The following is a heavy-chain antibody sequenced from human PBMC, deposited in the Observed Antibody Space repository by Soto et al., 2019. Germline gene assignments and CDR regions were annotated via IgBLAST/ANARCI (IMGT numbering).Heavy chain of an antibody. CDR2: ISAYNGNT. Sequence: ASVKVSCKASGYTFTSYGISWVRQAPGQGLEWMGWISAYNGNTNYAQKLQGRATMTTDTSTSTAYMELRSLRSDDTAVYYCARVRFLEWLLFYVDFDYWGQGTLVTVSS. CDR3: ARVRFLEWLLFYVDFDY. CDR1: GYTFTSYG. J-gene: IGHJ4*02. D-gene: IGHD3-3*01. V-gene: IGHV1-18*01.